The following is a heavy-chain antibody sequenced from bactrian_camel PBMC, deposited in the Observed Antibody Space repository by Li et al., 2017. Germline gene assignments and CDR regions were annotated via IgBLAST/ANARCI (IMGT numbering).Heavy chain of an antibody. D-gene: IGHD6*01. CDR3: ATRLTYGGSWYPPDFGY. CDR1: GFTFDGSD. Sequence: HVQLVESGGGSVQAGGSLRLSCTASGFTFDGSDMGWYRHIPGNDCELVARISTDGSSHYPDSMKGRFTVSQDNAKNTLYLQMNSLKTEDTAVYYCATRLTYGGSWYPPDFGYWGQGTQVTVS. CDR2: ISTDGSS. J-gene: IGHJ6*01. V-gene: IGHV3S55*01.